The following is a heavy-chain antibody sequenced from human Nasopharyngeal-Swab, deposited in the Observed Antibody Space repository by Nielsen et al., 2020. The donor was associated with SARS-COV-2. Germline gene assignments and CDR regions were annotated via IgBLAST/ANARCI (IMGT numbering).Heavy chain of an antibody. J-gene: IGHJ4*02. V-gene: IGHV4-4*02. Sequence: WIRQPPGKGLEWIGEIYHSGSTNYTPSLKSRVTISVDKSKNQFSLKLSSVTAADPAVYYCARIPADVVVPAARWWGFDYWGQGTLVTVSS. CDR2: IYHSGST. CDR3: ARIPADVVVPAARWWGFDY. D-gene: IGHD2-2*01.